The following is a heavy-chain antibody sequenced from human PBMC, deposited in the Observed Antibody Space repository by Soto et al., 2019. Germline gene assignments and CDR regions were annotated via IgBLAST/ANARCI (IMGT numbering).Heavy chain of an antibody. CDR1: GLTFSSYA. V-gene: IGHV3-30-3*01. J-gene: IGHJ4*02. D-gene: IGHD3-16*02. Sequence: QVQLVESGGGVVQPGRSLRLSCAASGLTFSSYAMHWVRQAPGKGLEWVAVISYDGSNKYYADSVKGRFTISRDNSKNTLYLQMNSLRAEDTAVYYCATEHYDYVWGSYRYLDYWGQGTLVTVSS. CDR3: ATEHYDYVWGSYRYLDY. CDR2: ISYDGSNK.